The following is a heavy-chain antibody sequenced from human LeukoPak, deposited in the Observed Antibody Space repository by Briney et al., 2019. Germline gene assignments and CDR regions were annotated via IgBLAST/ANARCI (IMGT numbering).Heavy chain of an antibody. V-gene: IGHV4-39*07. CDR2: IYYSGRT. J-gene: IGHJ4*02. CDR1: GGSISSSNYY. D-gene: IGHD6-13*01. Sequence: SETLSLTCTVSGGSISSSNYYWGWLRQPPGKGLEWIGSIYYSGRTYYNPSLKSRVTISLDTSKFQFSLKLSSVTAADTAVYYCARVTGYRIEDYFDYWGQGTLVTVSS. CDR3: ARVTGYRIEDYFDY.